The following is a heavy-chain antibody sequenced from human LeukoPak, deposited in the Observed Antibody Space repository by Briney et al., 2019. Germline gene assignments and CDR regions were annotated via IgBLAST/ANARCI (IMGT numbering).Heavy chain of an antibody. V-gene: IGHV1-69*13. CDR3: ARADRAVAGNYYYGMDV. D-gene: IGHD6-19*01. CDR2: IIPIFGTA. Sequence: ASVKVSCKPSGYTFTDYAISWVRQAPGQGLEWMGGIIPIFGTANYAQKFQGRVTITADESTSTAYMELSSLRSEDTAVYYCARADRAVAGNYYYGMDVWGQGTTVTVSS. CDR1: GYTFTDYA. J-gene: IGHJ6*02.